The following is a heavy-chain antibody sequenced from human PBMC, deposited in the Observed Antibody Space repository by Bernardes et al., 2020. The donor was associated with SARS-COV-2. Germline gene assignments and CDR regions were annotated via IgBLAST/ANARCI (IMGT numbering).Heavy chain of an antibody. J-gene: IGHJ3*02. D-gene: IGHD2-2*01. Sequence: DPGAGLAWVAGQWSARSHKYYADSVKGRCTISRDNSTNTLYLPMHSLRAEDTAVYYCASYRGYCSSTRCPGAFDIWGQGKMVTVSS. CDR3: ASYRGYCSSTRCPGAFDI. CDR2: QWSARSHK. V-gene: IGHV3-33*01.